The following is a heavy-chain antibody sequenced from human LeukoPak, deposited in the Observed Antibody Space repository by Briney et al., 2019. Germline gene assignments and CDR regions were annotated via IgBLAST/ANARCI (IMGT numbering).Heavy chain of an antibody. Sequence: ASVKVSCKTSGYTFTSYDINWVRQATGQGLEWMGWMNPNSGNTGYAQKFQGRVTMTRNTSISTAYMELSSLRSEDTAVYYCARSDYDILTGYYGEGAFDIWGQGTMVTVSS. D-gene: IGHD3-9*01. CDR1: GYTFTSYD. CDR3: ARSDYDILTGYYGEGAFDI. J-gene: IGHJ3*02. CDR2: MNPNSGNT. V-gene: IGHV1-8*01.